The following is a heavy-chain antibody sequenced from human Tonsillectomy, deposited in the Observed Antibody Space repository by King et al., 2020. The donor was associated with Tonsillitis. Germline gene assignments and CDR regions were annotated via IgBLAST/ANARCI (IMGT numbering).Heavy chain of an antibody. V-gene: IGHV3-72*01. Sequence: VQLVESGGGLVQPGGSLRLSCAASGYIFSDHDMDWVRQAPGKGLEWVGFIKNKANSYTTEYAASVKGRFTISRDDSSLYLEMNSLKIEDTAVYYCARAAYANGLDVGGQGTTVTVP. CDR2: IKNKANSYTT. D-gene: IGHD4-17*01. CDR1: GYIFSDHD. CDR3: ARAAYANGLDV. J-gene: IGHJ6*02.